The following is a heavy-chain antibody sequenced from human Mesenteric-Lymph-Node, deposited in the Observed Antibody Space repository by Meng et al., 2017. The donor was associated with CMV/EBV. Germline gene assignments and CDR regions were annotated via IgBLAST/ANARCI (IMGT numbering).Heavy chain of an antibody. D-gene: IGHD3-10*01. J-gene: IGHJ5*02. CDR3: ARADITMVRGIIITSRWFDP. CDR2: INPNSGGT. V-gene: IGHV1-2*06. Sequence: TDYDMHGVRQAPGQGLEWMGRINPNSGGTNYAQNFQGRVTMTRDTSISTAYMELSRLRSDDTAVYYCARADITMVRGIIITSRWFDPWGQGTLVTVSS. CDR1: TDYD.